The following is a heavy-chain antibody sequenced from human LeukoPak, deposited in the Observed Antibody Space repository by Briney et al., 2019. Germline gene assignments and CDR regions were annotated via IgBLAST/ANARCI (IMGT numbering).Heavy chain of an antibody. CDR2: IYYSGST. D-gene: IGHD3-22*01. Sequence: SETPSLTCTVSGGSIRSYYWSWIRQPPGKGLEWIGYIYYSGSTNYNPSLKSRVTISVDTSKNQFSLKLSSVTAADTAVYYCARAYDSSGYAMDVWGQGTTVTVSS. CDR3: ARAYDSSGYAMDV. J-gene: IGHJ6*02. V-gene: IGHV4-59*01. CDR1: GGSIRSYY.